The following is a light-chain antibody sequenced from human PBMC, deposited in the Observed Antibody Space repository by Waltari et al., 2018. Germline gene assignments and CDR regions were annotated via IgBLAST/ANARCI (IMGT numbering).Light chain of an antibody. CDR2: ATS. CDR1: QSVSSSY. J-gene: IGKJ4*01. CDR3: HQYGSSPRLT. V-gene: IGKV3-20*01. Sequence: EIVLTQSPGTLSLPPGQRATLSCRASQSVSSSYLAWYQQKPGQAPRLLIYATSSRAPGIPDRFSGSGSGTDFTLTISRLEPEDFAVYYCHQYGSSPRLTFGGGTKVEIK.